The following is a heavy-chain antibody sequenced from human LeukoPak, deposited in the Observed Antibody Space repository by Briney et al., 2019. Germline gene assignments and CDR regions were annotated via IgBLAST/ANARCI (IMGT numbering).Heavy chain of an antibody. CDR3: ARVADGDKYGGRDY. D-gene: IGHD5-24*01. CDR1: GLSFSSYG. Sequence: PGESLRLSCVASGLSFSSYGMHWVRQAPGKGLEWVAGILYDGVNRYYANSVKGRFTVSRDTSENTLYLQMSSLRAEDTAVYYCARVADGDKYGGRDYWGQGALVIVSS. V-gene: IGHV3-33*05. J-gene: IGHJ4*02. CDR2: ILYDGVNR.